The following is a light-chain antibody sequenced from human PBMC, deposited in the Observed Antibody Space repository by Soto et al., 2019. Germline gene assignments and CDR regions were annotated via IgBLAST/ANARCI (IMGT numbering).Light chain of an antibody. V-gene: IGKV3-11*01. CDR1: QSVSSY. CDR3: QQRHMWPIT. CDR2: DAS. Sequence: EIVLTQSPATLSLSPGERATLSCRASQSVSSYLAWYQQKPGQGPRLLIYDASNRATGIPARFSGSGSGTDLTLTISSLEPEDSAVYYCQQRHMWPITFGQGTRLEIK. J-gene: IGKJ5*01.